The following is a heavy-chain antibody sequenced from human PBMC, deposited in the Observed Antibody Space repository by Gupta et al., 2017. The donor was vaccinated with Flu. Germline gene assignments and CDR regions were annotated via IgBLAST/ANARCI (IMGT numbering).Heavy chain of an antibody. CDR3: AREKFCHTTTCYRYFDP. D-gene: IGHD2-2*02. Sequence: LVQSGAEVKKPGASVKVSCKASGYSFSDYYIHWVRQAPGQGLEWMGRINPHSGSTNYQQKFQGRVTITEDSSLSTAYMELSRLTSDDTAVYYCAREKFCHTTTCYRYFDPWGQGTLVTVSS. CDR1: GYSFSDYY. J-gene: IGHJ5*02. CDR2: INPHSGST. V-gene: IGHV1-2*06.